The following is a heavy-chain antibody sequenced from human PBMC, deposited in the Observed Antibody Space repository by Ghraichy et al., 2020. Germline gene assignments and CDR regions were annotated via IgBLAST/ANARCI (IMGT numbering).Heavy chain of an antibody. J-gene: IGHJ4*02. V-gene: IGHV4-4*07. CDR2: VYTSGST. CDR3: ASAPIVAATAVYFDC. CDR1: GGSISNYY. D-gene: IGHD2-15*01. Sequence: SETLSLTCTVSGGSISNYYWSWIRQPAGKGLEWIGRVYTSGSTNYNPSLKSRVTMSVDTSKNQFSLKLSSVTAADTAVYYCASAPIVAATAVYFDCWGQGTLVTVSS.